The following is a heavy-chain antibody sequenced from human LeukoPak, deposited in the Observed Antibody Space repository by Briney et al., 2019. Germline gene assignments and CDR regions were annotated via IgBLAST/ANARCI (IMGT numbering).Heavy chain of an antibody. V-gene: IGHV3-30-3*01. CDR1: GFTFNSYA. CDR3: ARDGRNYYDRSGYYSALAY. CDR2: ISYDGSNK. Sequence: GGSLRLSCAASGFTFNSYAMHWVRQAPGRGLEWVAVISYDGSNKYYADSVKGRFTISRDNSKNTLYLQMNSLRADDTAVYYCARDGRNYYDRSGYYSALAYWGQGALVTVSS. D-gene: IGHD3-22*01. J-gene: IGHJ4*02.